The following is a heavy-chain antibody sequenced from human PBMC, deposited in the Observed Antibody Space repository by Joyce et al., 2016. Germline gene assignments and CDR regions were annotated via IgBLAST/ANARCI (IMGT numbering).Heavy chain of an antibody. CDR1: GFTFRSYG. D-gene: IGHD1-26*01. CDR2: IWYDGSHK. CDR3: ARMYSGSNSGFDY. V-gene: IGHV3-33*01. J-gene: IGHJ4*02. Sequence: QVQLVESGGGVVQPGRSLRLSCAASGFTFRSYGMFWVRQAPGKGLECVAVIWYDGSHKYYADFVKGRFTISRDNSKNTLYLQMSSLRAEDTAVYFCARMYSGSNSGFDYWGQGTLVTVSS.